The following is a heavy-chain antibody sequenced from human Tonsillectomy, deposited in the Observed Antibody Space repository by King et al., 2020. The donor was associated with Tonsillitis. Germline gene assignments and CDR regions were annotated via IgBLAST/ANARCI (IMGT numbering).Heavy chain of an antibody. D-gene: IGHD5-18*01. CDR3: ARTVDTARGY. V-gene: IGHV3-48*01. J-gene: IGHJ4*02. CDR2: ITSSSSTM. CDR1: GFTFSTYS. Sequence: VQLVESGGGLVQPGGSLRLSCAASGFTFSTYSMNWVRQAPGQGLEWVSYITSSSSTMYYADSVKGRFTISRDNAKNSLYLQMNSLRAEDTAVYYCARTVDTARGYWGQGTLVTVSS.